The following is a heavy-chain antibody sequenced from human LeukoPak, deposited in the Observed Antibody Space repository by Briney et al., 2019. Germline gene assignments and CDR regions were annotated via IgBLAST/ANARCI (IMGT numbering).Heavy chain of an antibody. CDR3: ARGVGYNLQFDY. V-gene: IGHV1-46*01. D-gene: IGHD5-24*01. Sequence: ASVKVSCKASGYTCTSCYMHWVRQAPGQGLEWMGIINPGGGSTSYAQKFQGRVTITRDMSTSTVYMELSSLRSEDTAVYYCARGVGYNLQFDYWGQGTLVTVSS. CDR2: INPGGGST. J-gene: IGHJ4*02. CDR1: GYTCTSCY.